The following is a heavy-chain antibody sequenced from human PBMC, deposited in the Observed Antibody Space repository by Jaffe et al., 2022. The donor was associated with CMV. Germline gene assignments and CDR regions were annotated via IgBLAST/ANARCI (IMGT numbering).Heavy chain of an antibody. D-gene: IGHD4-17*01. CDR2: IIPIFGTA. CDR3: AREGYYGGNSGDYYYYGMDV. V-gene: IGHV1-69*01. J-gene: IGHJ6*02. CDR1: GGTFSSYA. Sequence: QVQLVQSGAEVKKPGSSVKVSCKASGGTFSSYAISWVRQAPGQGLEWMGGIIPIFGTANYAQKFQGRVTITADESTSTAYMELSSLRSEDTAVYYCAREGYYGGNSGDYYYYGMDVWGQGTTVTVSS.